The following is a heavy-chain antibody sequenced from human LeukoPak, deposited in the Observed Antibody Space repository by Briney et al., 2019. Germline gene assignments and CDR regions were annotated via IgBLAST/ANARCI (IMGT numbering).Heavy chain of an antibody. D-gene: IGHD5-18*01. CDR1: GFTFSSYA. J-gene: IGHJ4*02. CDR2: ISSDGSNK. V-gene: IGHV3-30*01. Sequence: GGSLRLSCAASGFTFSSYAMHWVRQAPGKCLEWVALISSDGSNKYYADSVKGRFTISRDNSKNTLYLQLNSLRAEDTAVFYCARDPTGGYSYGLLGSWGQGSLVTVSS. CDR3: ARDPTGGYSYGLLGS.